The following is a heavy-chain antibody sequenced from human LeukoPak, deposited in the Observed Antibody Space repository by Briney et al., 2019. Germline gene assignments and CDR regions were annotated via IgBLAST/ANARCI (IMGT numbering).Heavy chain of an antibody. V-gene: IGHV1-18*01. Sequence: VSVKVSCKASGYTFTSYGISWVRQAPGQGLELMGWISAYNGNTNYAQKLQGRVTMTTDTSTSTAYMELRSLRSDDTAVYYCARDQSGDVPRISGVVTYFDYWGQGTQVTVSS. J-gene: IGHJ4*02. CDR3: ARDQSGDVPRISGVVTYFDY. CDR1: GYTFTSYG. D-gene: IGHD3-3*01. CDR2: ISAYNGNT.